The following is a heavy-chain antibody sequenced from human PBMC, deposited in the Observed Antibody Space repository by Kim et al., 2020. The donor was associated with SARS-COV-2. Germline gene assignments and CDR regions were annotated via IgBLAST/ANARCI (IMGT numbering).Heavy chain of an antibody. Sequence: SETLSLTCDVSGESFNGYFWTWIRQTPGKGLEWIRQANHNGFVNYNPSLKSRVNIQADSSQSQFSLKLKSVTAADTALYFCARGSLRNYYDSSGGLFDYWGQGILVTVSS. J-gene: IGHJ4*02. CDR1: GESFNGYF. CDR2: ANHNGFV. V-gene: IGHV4-34*01. D-gene: IGHD6-25*01. CDR3: ARGSLRNYYDSSGGLFDY.